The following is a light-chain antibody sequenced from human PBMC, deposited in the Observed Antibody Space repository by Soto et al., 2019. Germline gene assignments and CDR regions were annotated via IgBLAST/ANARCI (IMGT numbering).Light chain of an antibody. CDR1: QSVLYSSNNKNY. V-gene: IGKV4-1*01. J-gene: IGKJ1*01. CDR2: WAS. CDR3: QQYYTTRT. Sequence: DIVMTQSPDSLAVSLGERATINCKSSQSVLYSSNNKNYLAWYQQKPGQPPKLLIYWASTRESGVPDRFSGSGSGTDFNLTISSLQAEDVAVYYCQQYYTTRTFGQGNKVEIK.